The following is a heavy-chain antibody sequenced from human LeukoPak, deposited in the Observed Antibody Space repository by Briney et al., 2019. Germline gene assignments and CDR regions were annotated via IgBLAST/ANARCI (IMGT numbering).Heavy chain of an antibody. D-gene: IGHD3-3*02. Sequence: PSETLSLTCAVYGGSFSGYYWSWIRQPPGKGLEWIGEINQSGSTNYNPSLKSRVTISVDTSKNQFSLKLSSVTAADTAVYYCASHFWSGYFYDYWGQGTLVTVSS. CDR1: GGSFSGYY. J-gene: IGHJ4*02. V-gene: IGHV4-34*01. CDR3: ASHFWSGYFYDY. CDR2: INQSGST.